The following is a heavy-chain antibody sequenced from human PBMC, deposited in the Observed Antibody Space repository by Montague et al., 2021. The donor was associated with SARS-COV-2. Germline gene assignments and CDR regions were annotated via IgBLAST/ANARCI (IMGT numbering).Heavy chain of an antibody. CDR3: ARGYQLRFLEWSSRQSTFDY. CDR1: GASISSANDY. D-gene: IGHD3-3*01. J-gene: IGHJ4*02. CDR2: INHSGST. V-gene: IGHV4-61*10. Sequence: SETLSLTCSVSGASISSANDYWTWIRQPAGKGLEWIGEINHSGSTNYNPSLKSRVTISVDTSKNQFSLKLSSVTAADTAVYYCARGYQLRFLEWSSRQSTFDYGAREPWSPSPQ.